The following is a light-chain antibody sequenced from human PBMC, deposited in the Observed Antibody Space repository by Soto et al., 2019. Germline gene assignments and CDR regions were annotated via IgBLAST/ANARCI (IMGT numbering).Light chain of an antibody. CDR3: QSYNDWPFA. CDR2: GVS. J-gene: IGKJ2*01. CDR1: ESLSYF. Sequence: EIVLTQSPATLSVSPGERVTLSCRASESLSYFLAWYQHKPGQSPRLLIYGVSTRVAGVPSRFSGGGSAPDFTLTISSLQSEDFAVYYCQSYNDWPFAFGQGTKLEI. V-gene: IGKV3-15*01.